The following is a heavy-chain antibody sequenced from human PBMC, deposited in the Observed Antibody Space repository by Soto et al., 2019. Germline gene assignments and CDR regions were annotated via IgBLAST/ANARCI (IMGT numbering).Heavy chain of an antibody. J-gene: IGHJ6*02. CDR3: ARQSGGYYYYGMDV. CDR2: IYYNVGT. CDR1: GGSISSYY. Sequence: SETLSLTCTVSGGSISSYYWSWIRQPPGKGVEWIGYIYYNVGTNYSPSLESRVTISVDTSKNQFSLKLSSATAADTAVYYCARQSGGYYYYGMDVWGQGTTVTVSS. V-gene: IGHV4-59*08. D-gene: IGHD1-26*01.